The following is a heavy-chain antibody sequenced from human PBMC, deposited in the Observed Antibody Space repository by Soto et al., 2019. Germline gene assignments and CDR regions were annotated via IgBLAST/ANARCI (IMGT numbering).Heavy chain of an antibody. CDR1: GGTFSSYT. CDR3: ARDSPYGSGSTHYYYYYGMDV. J-gene: IGHJ6*02. Sequence: SVKVSCKASGGTFSSYTISWVRQAPGQGLEWMGRIIPILGIANYAQKFQGRVTITADKSTSTAYMELSSLRSEDTAVYYCARDSPYGSGSTHYYYYYGMDVWGQGTKVTVSS. V-gene: IGHV1-69*04. CDR2: IIPILGIA. D-gene: IGHD3-10*01.